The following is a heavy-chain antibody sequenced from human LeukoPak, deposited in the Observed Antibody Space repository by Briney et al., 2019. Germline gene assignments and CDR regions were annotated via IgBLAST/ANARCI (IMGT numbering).Heavy chain of an antibody. V-gene: IGHV4-59*12. CDR3: VKVYYYDSSGYYPNY. D-gene: IGHD3-22*01. J-gene: IGHJ4*02. CDR1: GGPISSYY. CDR2: IYYSGST. Sequence: KPSETLSLTCTVSGGPISSYYWSWIRQPPGKGLEWIGYIYYSGSTNYNPSLKSRVTISGDTSKNQFSLKLSSVTAADTAVYYCVKVYYYDSSGYYPNYWGQGTLVTVSS.